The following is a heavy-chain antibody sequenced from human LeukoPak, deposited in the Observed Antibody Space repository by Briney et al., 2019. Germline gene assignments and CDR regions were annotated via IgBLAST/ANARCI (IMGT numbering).Heavy chain of an antibody. D-gene: IGHD3-9*01. V-gene: IGHV1-18*04. J-gene: IGHJ3*02. CDR3: ARSDWLSTSDAFDI. CDR1: GYTFTSYG. Sequence: ASVKVSCKASGYTFTSYGISWVRQAAGQGLEWMGWISAYNGNTNYAQKLQGRVTMTTDTSTSTAYMELRSLRSDDTAVYYCARSDWLSTSDAFDIWGQGTMVTVSS. CDR2: ISAYNGNT.